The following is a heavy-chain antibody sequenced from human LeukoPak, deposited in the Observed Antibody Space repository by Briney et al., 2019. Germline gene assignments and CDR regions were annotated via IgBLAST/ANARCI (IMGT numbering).Heavy chain of an antibody. CDR1: GFNFDDYA. D-gene: IGHD6-13*01. J-gene: IGHJ4*02. V-gene: IGHV3-9*01. Sequence: SLRLSCAVFGFNFDDYAMHWVRQAPGKGLEWVSGISWGSGSLVYADSVKGRFTISRDNAKNSPYLQMNSLRVEDTAVYYCAKEKSGSWYDFDNWGQGTLVTVSS. CDR2: ISWGSGSL. CDR3: AKEKSGSWYDFDN.